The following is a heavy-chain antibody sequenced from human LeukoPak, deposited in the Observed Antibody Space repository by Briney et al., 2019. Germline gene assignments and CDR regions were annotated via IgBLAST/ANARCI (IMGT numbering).Heavy chain of an antibody. J-gene: IGHJ5*02. V-gene: IGHV4-61*02. CDR1: GGSISSGSYY. CDR3: ARAVEWDNNWFDP. CDR2: IYTSGST. D-gene: IGHD3-3*01. Sequence: SQTLSLTCTVSGGSISSGSYYWSWIRQPAGKGLEWIGRIYTSGSTNYNPSLKSRVTISVDTSKNQFSLKLSSVTAAGTAVYYCARAVEWDNNWFDPWGQGTLVTVSS.